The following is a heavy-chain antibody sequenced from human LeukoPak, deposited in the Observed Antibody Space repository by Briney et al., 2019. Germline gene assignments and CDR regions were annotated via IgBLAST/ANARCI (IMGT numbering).Heavy chain of an antibody. CDR3: ARERGGRTYYDILTGYSYYFDY. V-gene: IGHV3-48*03. J-gene: IGHJ4*02. CDR1: GFTFSSYE. Sequence: GGSLRLSCAASGFTFSSYEMNWVRQAPGKGLEWVSYISSSGSTIYYADSVKGRFTIYRDNAKNSLYLQMNSLRAEDTAVYYCARERGGRTYYDILTGYSYYFDYWGQGTLVTVSS. D-gene: IGHD3-9*01. CDR2: ISSSGSTI.